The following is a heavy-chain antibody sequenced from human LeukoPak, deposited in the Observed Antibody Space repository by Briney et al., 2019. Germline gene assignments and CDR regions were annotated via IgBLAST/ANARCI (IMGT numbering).Heavy chain of an antibody. CDR1: GGSISSYY. D-gene: IGHD3-22*01. J-gene: IGHJ6*03. V-gene: IGHV4-59*01. Sequence: PSETLSLTCTVSGGSISSYYWRWIRQPPGKGLEWIGYIYYSGSTNYNPSLKSRVTISVDTSKNQLSLKLSSVTAADTAVYYCAAFYDSSGYAIDPYYYYYMDVWGKGTTVTVSS. CDR2: IYYSGST. CDR3: AAFYDSSGYAIDPYYYYYMDV.